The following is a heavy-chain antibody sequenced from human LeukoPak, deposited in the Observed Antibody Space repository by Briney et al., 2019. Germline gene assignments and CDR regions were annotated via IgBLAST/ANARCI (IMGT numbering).Heavy chain of an antibody. CDR3: ASRRGGYCSGGSCNWFDP. J-gene: IGHJ5*02. D-gene: IGHD2-15*01. Sequence: SETLSLTCAVSGGSISSYYWSWIRQPPGKGLEWSGYIYYSGSTNYNPSLKGRVTISVDTSKNQFSLKLSSVTAADTAVYYCASRRGGYCSGGSCNWFDPWGQGTLVTVSS. V-gene: IGHV4-59*01. CDR2: IYYSGST. CDR1: GGSISSYY.